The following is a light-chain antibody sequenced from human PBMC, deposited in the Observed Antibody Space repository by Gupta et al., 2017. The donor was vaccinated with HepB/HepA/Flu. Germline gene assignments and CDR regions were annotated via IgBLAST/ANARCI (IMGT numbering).Light chain of an antibody. Sequence: VSPGERATLSCRASQSVSSNLAWYQQKPGQAPRLLIYGASTRATSIPARFSGSGSGTEFTLTISSLQSEDFAVYYCQQYNNWPPWTFGQGTKVESK. CDR2: GAS. V-gene: IGKV3-15*01. J-gene: IGKJ1*01. CDR1: QSVSSN. CDR3: QQYNNWPPWT.